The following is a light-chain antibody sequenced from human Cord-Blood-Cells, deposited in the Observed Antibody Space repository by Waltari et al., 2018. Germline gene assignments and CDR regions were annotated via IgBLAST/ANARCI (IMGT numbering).Light chain of an antibody. CDR3: SSYTSSSTLDYV. Sequence: QSALTQPASVSGSPGQSITISCTGTSSDVGGYNYVSWYQQHPGKAPKLMIYDVSNRPSGVSNRVSGSKSGNTASLTISGLQAEDEVDYYCSSYTSSSTLDYVFGTGTKVTVL. J-gene: IGLJ1*01. V-gene: IGLV2-14*03. CDR1: SSDVGGYNY. CDR2: DVS.